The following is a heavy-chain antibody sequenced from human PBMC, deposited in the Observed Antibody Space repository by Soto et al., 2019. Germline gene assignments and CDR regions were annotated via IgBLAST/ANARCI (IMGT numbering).Heavy chain of an antibody. CDR3: AKDLRYYYGMDV. D-gene: IGHD3-10*01. V-gene: IGHV3-30*18. CDR1: GFTFSSYG. Sequence: QVQLVESGGGVVQPGRSLRLSCAASGFTFSSYGMHWVRQAPGKGLEWVAVISYDGSNKYYADSVKGRFTISRDNSKNTLHLQMNSLRAEDTAVYYCAKDLRYYYGMDVWGQGTTVTVSS. CDR2: ISYDGSNK. J-gene: IGHJ6*02.